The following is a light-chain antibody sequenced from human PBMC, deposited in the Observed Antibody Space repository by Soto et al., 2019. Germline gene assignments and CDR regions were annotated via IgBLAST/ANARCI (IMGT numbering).Light chain of an antibody. V-gene: IGLV1-51*01. CDR2: DNI. J-gene: IGLJ3*02. CDR3: GTWDGSRNWV. CDR1: SSNIGSNY. Sequence: QSVLTQSPSVSAAPGQTVTISCSGSSSNIGSNYVSWYQQFPDTAPKLLIYDNIKRPSGIPDRFSGSKSGTSATLVITGLQTGDEADYYCGTWDGSRNWVFGGGNKLTVL.